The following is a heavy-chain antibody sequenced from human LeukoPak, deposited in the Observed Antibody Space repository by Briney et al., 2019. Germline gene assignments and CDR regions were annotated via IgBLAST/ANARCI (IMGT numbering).Heavy chain of an antibody. D-gene: IGHD6-13*01. Sequence: PGGSLRLSCAASGFTFSSYSMNWVRQAPGKGLEWVSAISGSGGSTYYADSVKGRFTISRDNSKNTLYLQMNSLRAEDTAVYYCAKPLGYSSSWYADYYYYYGMDVWGQGTTVTVSS. CDR3: AKPLGYSSSWYADYYYYYGMDV. V-gene: IGHV3-23*01. CDR2: ISGSGGST. J-gene: IGHJ6*02. CDR1: GFTFSSYS.